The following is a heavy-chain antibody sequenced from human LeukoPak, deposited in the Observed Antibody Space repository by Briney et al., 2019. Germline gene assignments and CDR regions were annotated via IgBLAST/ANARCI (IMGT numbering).Heavy chain of an antibody. CDR3: ARDGYSGSDAL. D-gene: IGHD5-12*01. CDR2: IYHSGST. J-gene: IGHJ4*02. Sequence: SETLSLACTVSGGSISTYYWSWIRQPPGKGLEWIGYIYHSGSTNYNPSLKSRVTISVDTSQNQFYLKLSSVTAADTAVYYCARDGYSGSDALWGQGTLVTVSS. V-gene: IGHV4-59*01. CDR1: GGSISTYY.